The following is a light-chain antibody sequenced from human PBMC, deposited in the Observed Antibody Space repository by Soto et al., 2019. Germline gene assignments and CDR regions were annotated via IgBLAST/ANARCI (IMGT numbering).Light chain of an antibody. CDR1: QGIAGW. CDR3: QQAGSWPAT. J-gene: IGKJ4*01. CDR2: GAY. V-gene: IGKV1-12*01. Sequence: DIQMTQSPSSVSASVGDRVTITCRASQGIAGWLAWYQQKPGKAPKLLIYGAYSLEPGVTSRFSGSGSGTDYTRTISNLQPADRATYYCQQAGSWPATLGGGTKVEIK.